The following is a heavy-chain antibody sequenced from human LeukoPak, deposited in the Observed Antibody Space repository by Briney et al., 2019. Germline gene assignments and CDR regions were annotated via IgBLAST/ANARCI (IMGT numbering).Heavy chain of an antibody. CDR1: GYTFTSYH. J-gene: IGHJ4*02. D-gene: IGHD3-16*01. V-gene: IGHV1-2*02. CDR3: ARDGGAPHYFDY. Sequence: GASVKVSCKASGYTFTSYHMHWVRQAPGQGLEYMGWINPSSGGTNYAQKFQGRVTMTRDTSITTAYMELSSLRSDDTAVYYCARDGGAPHYFDYWGQGTLVTVSS. CDR2: INPSSGGT.